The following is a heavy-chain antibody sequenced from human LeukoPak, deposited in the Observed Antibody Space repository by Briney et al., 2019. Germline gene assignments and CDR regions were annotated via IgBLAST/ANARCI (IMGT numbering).Heavy chain of an antibody. CDR3: ARGYCSGGSCYARWFDP. CDR2: INPNSGGT. V-gene: IGHV1-2*02. J-gene: IGHJ5*02. Sequence: GASVKVSCKASGYTFTGYYMHWVRQAPGQGLEWMGWINPNSGGTNYAQKFQGRVTMTRDTSISTAYMELSRLRSDDTAVYYCARGYCSGGSCYARWFDPWGQGTLVTVSS. CDR1: GYTFTGYY. D-gene: IGHD2-15*01.